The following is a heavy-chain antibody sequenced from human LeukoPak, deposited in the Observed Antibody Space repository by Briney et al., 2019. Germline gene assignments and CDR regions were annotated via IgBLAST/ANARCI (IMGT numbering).Heavy chain of an antibody. V-gene: IGHV3-48*02. Sequence: GGSLRLSCAASGFTFSHHSMTWVRQAPGKGLEWISYISSSGATIYYADSVKGRFTASRDNAETSLYLQMHGLRDEDTALYYCARDLYGDYVPDSWGQGTLVTVSS. CDR3: ARDLYGDYVPDS. CDR2: ISSSGATI. CDR1: GFTFSHHS. D-gene: IGHD4-17*01. J-gene: IGHJ4*02.